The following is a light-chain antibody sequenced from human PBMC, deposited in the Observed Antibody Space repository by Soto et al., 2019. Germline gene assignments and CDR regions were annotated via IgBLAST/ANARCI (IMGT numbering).Light chain of an antibody. Sequence: QSVLTQPPSASGSPGQSVTISCTGTSSDVGGYNYVSWYQQHPGKAPKLMISEVNKRPSGVPDRFSGSKSGNTASLTVSGLQAEDEADYYCSSYAGSRIVVFGGETKLTVL. CDR3: SSYAGSRIVV. V-gene: IGLV2-8*01. J-gene: IGLJ2*01. CDR2: EVN. CDR1: SSDVGGYNY.